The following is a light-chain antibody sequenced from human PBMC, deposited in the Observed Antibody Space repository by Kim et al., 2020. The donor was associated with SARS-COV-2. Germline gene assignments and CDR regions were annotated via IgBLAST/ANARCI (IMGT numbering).Light chain of an antibody. CDR1: QSVSSI. CDR3: QQHNSWPYT. V-gene: IGKV3-15*01. CDR2: AAS. J-gene: IGKJ2*01. Sequence: EVVMTQSPATLSVSPGERVTLSCRASQSVSSILAWYQQRPGQAPRLLIYAASTRATGIPARFSGSGSGTAFTLTISSLQSEDFAVYYCQQHNSWPYTFGQGTKLEI.